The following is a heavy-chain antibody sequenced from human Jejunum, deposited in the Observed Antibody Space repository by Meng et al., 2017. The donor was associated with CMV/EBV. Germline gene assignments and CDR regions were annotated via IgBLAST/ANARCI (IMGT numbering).Heavy chain of an antibody. J-gene: IGHJ5*02. Sequence: SGGSISSGDYYWSWIRQPPGKGLEWIGYIYYSRSTYYNPSLKSRVTISVDTSKNQFSLKLSSVTAADTAVYYCARAQWLLGYWFDPWGQGTLVTVSS. V-gene: IGHV4-30-4*08. CDR3: ARAQWLLGYWFDP. CDR2: IYYSRST. CDR1: GGSISSGDYY. D-gene: IGHD3-22*01.